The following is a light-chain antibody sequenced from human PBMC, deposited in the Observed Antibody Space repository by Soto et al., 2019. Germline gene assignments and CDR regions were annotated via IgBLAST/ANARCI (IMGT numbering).Light chain of an antibody. V-gene: IGLV2-11*01. Sequence: QSVLTQPRSVSGSPGQSVTISCTGTSSDVGGYNYVSWFQQHPGKAPKLMIYDVSKRPSGVRDRFSGSKSGNTASLTISGLQAEDEADYYCCSYAGSYTLVVFGGGTQLTVL. CDR1: SSDVGGYNY. CDR2: DVS. CDR3: CSYAGSYTLVV. J-gene: IGLJ2*01.